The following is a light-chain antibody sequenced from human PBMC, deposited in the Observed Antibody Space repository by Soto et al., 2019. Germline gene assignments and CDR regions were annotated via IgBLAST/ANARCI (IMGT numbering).Light chain of an antibody. CDR1: QGIDSS. CDR2: AAS. Sequence: ILLTQSPSSLSASFGDRVTITCRASQGIDSSFAWYQQKPGKAPKLLIYAASSLQSGVPSRFSGSGSGTDFALTISSLQPEDSAVYYCQQSHSSPLSFGGGTKVDIK. CDR3: QQSHSSPLS. J-gene: IGKJ4*01. V-gene: IGKV1-9*01.